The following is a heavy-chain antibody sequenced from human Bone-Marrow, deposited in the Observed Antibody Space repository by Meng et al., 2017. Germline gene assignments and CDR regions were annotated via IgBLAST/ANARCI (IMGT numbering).Heavy chain of an antibody. Sequence: GESLKISCAASGFTFSSYAMSWVRQAPGKGLEWVSSINTSGGSTYFADSVKGRFTISRDNSKNTLYLQMNSLRAEDTAVYYCAKDGPPQQGAYYLSYFDLWGQGTLVTVSS. V-gene: IGHV3-23*01. J-gene: IGHJ4*02. CDR3: AKDGPPQQGAYYLSYFDL. D-gene: IGHD3-22*01. CDR1: GFTFSSYA. CDR2: INTSGGST.